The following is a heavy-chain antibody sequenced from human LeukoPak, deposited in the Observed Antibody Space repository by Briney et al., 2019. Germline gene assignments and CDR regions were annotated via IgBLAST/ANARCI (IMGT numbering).Heavy chain of an antibody. D-gene: IGHD2-15*01. CDR1: GGSFSGYY. CDR2: INHSGST. Sequence: SETLSLTCAVYGGSFSGYYWSWIRQPPGKGLEWIGEINHSGSTNYNPSLKSRVTISVDTSKNQFPLKLSSVTAADTAVYYCARVARYCSGGSCHFPGMDVWGKGTTVTVSS. V-gene: IGHV4-34*01. J-gene: IGHJ6*04. CDR3: ARVARYCSGGSCHFPGMDV.